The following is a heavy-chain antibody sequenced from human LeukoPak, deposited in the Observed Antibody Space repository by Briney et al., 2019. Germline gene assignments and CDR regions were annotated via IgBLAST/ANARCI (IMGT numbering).Heavy chain of an antibody. V-gene: IGHV1-24*01. CDR2: FDPEDGET. Sequence: GASVKVSCKVSGYTLTELSMHWVRQAPGKGLEWMGGFDPEDGETIYAQKFQGRVTMTEDTSTDTAYMELRSLRSDDTAVYYCARVPYPHFGTYYFDYWGQGTLVTVSS. D-gene: IGHD3-16*01. CDR1: GYTLTELS. CDR3: ARVPYPHFGTYYFDY. J-gene: IGHJ4*02.